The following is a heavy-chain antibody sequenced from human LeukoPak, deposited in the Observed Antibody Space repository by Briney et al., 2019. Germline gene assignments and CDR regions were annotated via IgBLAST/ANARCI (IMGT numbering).Heavy chain of an antibody. V-gene: IGHV4-39*07. CDR1: GGSISSSSYY. CDR2: IYYSGST. J-gene: IGHJ4*02. Sequence: PETLSLTCTVSGGSISSSSYYWGWIRQPPGKGLEWIGSIYYSGSTYYNPSLKSRVTISVDTSKNQFSLKLSFVTAAYTAVYYCARGNRDGYNLDYWGQGTLVTVSS. D-gene: IGHD5-24*01. CDR3: ARGNRDGYNLDY.